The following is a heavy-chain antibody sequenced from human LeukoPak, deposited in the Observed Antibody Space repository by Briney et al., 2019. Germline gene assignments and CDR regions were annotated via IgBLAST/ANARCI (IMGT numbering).Heavy chain of an antibody. V-gene: IGHV3-30*18. Sequence: GGSLRLSCVASGFTFSSYGMHWVRQAPGKGLEWVAVILYDGSNKYNADSVKGRFTISRDTSKNTLYLQMSSLRAEDTAVYYCAKAWRAYGDYHTFDIWAKGQWSPSLQ. CDR2: ILYDGSNK. D-gene: IGHD4-17*01. CDR1: GFTFSSYG. CDR3: AKAWRAYGDYHTFDI. J-gene: IGHJ3*02.